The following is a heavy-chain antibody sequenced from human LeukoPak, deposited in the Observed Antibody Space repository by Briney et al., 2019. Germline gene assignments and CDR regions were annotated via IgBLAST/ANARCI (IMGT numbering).Heavy chain of an antibody. V-gene: IGHV1-46*01. Sequence: ASVKVSCKASGYAFTSYYMHWVRQAPGQGLEWMGIINPSGGSTSYAQKFQGRVTMTRDTSTSTVYMELSSLRSEDTAVYYRARAVTMVRGVRRYGMDVWGQGTTVTVSS. CDR1: GYAFTSYY. CDR2: INPSGGST. CDR3: ARAVTMVRGVRRYGMDV. D-gene: IGHD3-10*01. J-gene: IGHJ6*02.